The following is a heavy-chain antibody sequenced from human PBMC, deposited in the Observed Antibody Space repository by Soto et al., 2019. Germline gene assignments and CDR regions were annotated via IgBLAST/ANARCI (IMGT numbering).Heavy chain of an antibody. J-gene: IGHJ6*02. V-gene: IGHV1-69*13. Sequence: ASLKVSCKASGVTCNSYTISWVRQAPGQGLEWMGGIIPIFNTPKYARKFQGRVTITADESTSTAYMELNSLRSEDTAVFYCAGTSWHYYYGMDFWGQGTTVTVSS. CDR2: IIPIFNTP. CDR1: GVTCNSYT. CDR3: AGTSWHYYYGMDF. D-gene: IGHD3-10*01.